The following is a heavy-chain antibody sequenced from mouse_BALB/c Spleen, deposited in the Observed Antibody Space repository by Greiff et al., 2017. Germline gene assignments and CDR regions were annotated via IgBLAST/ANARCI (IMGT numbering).Heavy chain of an antibody. D-gene: IGHD2-4*01. J-gene: IGHJ4*01. CDR1: GFTFSSYT. Sequence: EVKLVESGGGLVKPGGSLKLTCAASGFTFSSYTMSWVRQTPEKRLEWVAYISNGGGSTYYPDTVKGRFTISRDNAKNTLYLQMSSLKSEDTAMYYCARDYDDAMDYWGQGTSVTVSS. CDR2: ISNGGGST. CDR3: ARDYDDAMDY. V-gene: IGHV5-12-2*01.